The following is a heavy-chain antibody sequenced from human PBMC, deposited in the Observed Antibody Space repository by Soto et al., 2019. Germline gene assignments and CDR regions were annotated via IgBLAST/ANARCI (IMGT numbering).Heavy chain of an antibody. CDR1: GFSLSNGKVG. V-gene: IGHV2-26*01. D-gene: IGHD6-19*01. Sequence: HVTLKESGPVLVKPTETLTLTCTVSGFSLSNGKVGVSWIRQPPGKALEWLAHIFSNDEKSYRTSLKSRLTIPEDTSKSRVVLTMTNVDPVDTATYYCARILFGRSVAGGYFYMDVWGEGDTGTVSS. J-gene: IGHJ6*03. CDR3: ARILFGRSVAGGYFYMDV. CDR2: IFSNDEK.